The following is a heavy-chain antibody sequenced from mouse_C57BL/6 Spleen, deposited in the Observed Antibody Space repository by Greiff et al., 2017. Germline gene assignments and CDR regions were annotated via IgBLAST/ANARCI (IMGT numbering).Heavy chain of an antibody. D-gene: IGHD4-1*01. CDR3: ARGEDWDFAY. CDR2: IDPSDSET. V-gene: IGHV1-52*01. J-gene: IGHJ3*01. CDR1: GYTFTSYW. Sequence: VQLQQPGAELVRPGSSVKLSCKASGYTFTSYWMHWVKQRPMQGLEWIGNIDPSDSETHYNQKFKDKATLTVDKSSSTAYMQLSSLTSEDSAVYYCARGEDWDFAYWGQGTLVTVAA.